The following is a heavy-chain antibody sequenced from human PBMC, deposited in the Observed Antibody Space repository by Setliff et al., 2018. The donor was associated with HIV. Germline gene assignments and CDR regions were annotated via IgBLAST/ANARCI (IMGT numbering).Heavy chain of an antibody. CDR3: ARDVKGYIYGSTYWYFDL. CDR1: GFTFSSYW. Sequence: VGSLRLSCAASGFTFSSYWMYWVRQAPGKGLVWVSRINSDGSSTSYADSVKGRFTISRDNAKNTLFLQMNSLRAEDTAVYYCARDVKGYIYGSTYWYFDLWGRGTLVTVSS. J-gene: IGHJ2*01. CDR2: INSDGSST. V-gene: IGHV3-74*01. D-gene: IGHD5-18*01.